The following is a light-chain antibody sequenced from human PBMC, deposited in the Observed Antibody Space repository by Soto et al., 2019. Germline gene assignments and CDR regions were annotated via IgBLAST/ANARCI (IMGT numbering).Light chain of an antibody. J-gene: IGKJ3*01. V-gene: IGKV3-20*01. CDR3: QQYGSAVGT. CDR2: GVS. Sequence: ENVLTQSPGTLSLSLGQRATLTCRASESVSNNYLAWYQQRPGQAPRLLIYGVSTRATGIPDRFSGSGSGTAFTLTISRLEPEDFAVYYCQQYGSAVGTFGPGTKVDVK. CDR1: ESVSNNY.